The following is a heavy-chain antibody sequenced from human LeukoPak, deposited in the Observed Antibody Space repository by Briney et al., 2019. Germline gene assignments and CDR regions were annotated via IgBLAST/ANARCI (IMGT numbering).Heavy chain of an antibody. CDR1: GFTFDDYA. CDR2: ISWNSGSI. CDR3: ALTRPPSSGIAAAGANWFDP. J-gene: IGHJ5*02. V-gene: IGHV3-9*01. D-gene: IGHD6-13*01. Sequence: PGGSLRLSCAASGFTFDDYAMHWARQAPGKGLEWVSGISWNSGSIGYADSVKGRFTISRDNAKNSLYLQMNSLRAEDTAVYYCALTRPPSSGIAAAGANWFDPWGQGTLVTASS.